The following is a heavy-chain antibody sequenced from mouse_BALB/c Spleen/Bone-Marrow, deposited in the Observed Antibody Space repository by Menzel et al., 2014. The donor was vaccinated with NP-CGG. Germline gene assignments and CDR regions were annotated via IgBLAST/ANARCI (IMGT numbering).Heavy chain of an antibody. CDR1: GYTFTNYW. D-gene: IGHD2-3*01. J-gene: IGHJ3*01. CDR2: IDPSTGYT. V-gene: IGHV1-7*01. Sequence: QVQLQQSGAELAKPRASVKMSCKASGYTFTNYWMHWVKQRPGQGLEWIGYIDPSTGYTEYNQKFKDKATLTADKSSSTAYTQLSSLTSEDSAVYYCARGGIYDGYSYWGQGTLVTVSA. CDR3: ARGGIYDGYSY.